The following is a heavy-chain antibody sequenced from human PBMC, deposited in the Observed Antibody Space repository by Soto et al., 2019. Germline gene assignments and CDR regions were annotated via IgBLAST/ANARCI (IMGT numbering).Heavy chain of an antibody. CDR2: ITISSSYI. V-gene: IGHV3-21*05. CDR3: ARDPAALWMPDQDFQR. CDR1: GFTFSTYR. D-gene: IGHD3-10*01. Sequence: GGSLRLSCAASGFTFSTYRMNWVRQAPGKGLEWVSFITISSSYIYYADSVKGRFTISRDNAKNSLYLQMINLRLEDTAVYYWARDPAALWMPDQDFQRGGQGTRVTVSS. J-gene: IGHJ1*01.